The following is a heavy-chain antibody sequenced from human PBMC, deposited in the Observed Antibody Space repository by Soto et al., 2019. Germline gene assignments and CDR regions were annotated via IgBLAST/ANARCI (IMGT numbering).Heavy chain of an antibody. CDR1: GYSFSRNW. V-gene: IGHV5-51*01. CDR3: ARHSLIAAAGSGPPDY. D-gene: IGHD6-13*01. CDR2: IYPGDFDT. J-gene: IGHJ4*02. Sequence: GESLQISCKGSGYSFSRNWIGCVRQMPGKGLEWIGIIYPGDFDTRYSPSFQGQVTISVDKSIGTAYLQWSSLRASDTGIYYCARHSLIAAAGSGPPDYWGEGTLVTVSS.